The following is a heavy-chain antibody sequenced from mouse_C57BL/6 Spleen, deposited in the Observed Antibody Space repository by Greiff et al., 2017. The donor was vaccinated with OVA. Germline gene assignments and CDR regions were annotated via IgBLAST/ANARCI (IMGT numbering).Heavy chain of an antibody. Sequence: EVQLQQSGPELVKPGASVKIPCKASGYTFTDYYMHWVKQSHGQSLEWIGDINPNNGGTIYNQKFKGKATLTVDKSSSTAYMELRSLTSEDTAVYYCARIQAYQRDYYAMDYWGQGTSVTVSS. V-gene: IGHV1-18*01. CDR2: INPNNGGT. J-gene: IGHJ4*01. CDR1: GYTFTDYY. D-gene: IGHD6-5*01. CDR3: ARIQAYQRDYYAMDY.